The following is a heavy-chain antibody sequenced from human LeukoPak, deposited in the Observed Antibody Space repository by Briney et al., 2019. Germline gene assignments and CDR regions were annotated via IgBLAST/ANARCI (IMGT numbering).Heavy chain of an antibody. D-gene: IGHD3-3*01. CDR3: ARGSGYYSHDAFDI. J-gene: IGHJ3*02. V-gene: IGHV1-46*01. CDR2: INPSGGLT. CDR1: GYTFTTYY. Sequence: GASVKVSCKASGYTFTTYYFFWVRQAPGQGLEWMGIINPSGGLTTYAQRFQGRVTLTRDTSMSTVYMELSSLRFEDTAVYYCARGSGYYSHDAFDIWGQGTMVTVSS.